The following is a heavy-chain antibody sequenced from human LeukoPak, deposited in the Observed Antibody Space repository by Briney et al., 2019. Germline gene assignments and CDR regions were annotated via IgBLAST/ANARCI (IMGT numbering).Heavy chain of an antibody. CDR1: GYSFTNYW. V-gene: IGHV5-51*01. CDR3: ARKNYGDFGDGMDV. D-gene: IGHD4-17*01. Sequence: PGASLKISCQGSGYSFTNYWIGWVRQMPGESLEWMGIIYPSDSDTRYSPSFRGQVTISADKSISTVYLHWSSLKASDTAMYYCARKNYGDFGDGMDVWGQGTTVTVSS. CDR2: IYPSDSDT. J-gene: IGHJ6*02.